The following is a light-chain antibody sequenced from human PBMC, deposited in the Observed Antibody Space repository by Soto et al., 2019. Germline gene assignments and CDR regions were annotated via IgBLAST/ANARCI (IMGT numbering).Light chain of an antibody. J-gene: IGLJ2*01. CDR2: DVS. V-gene: IGLV2-11*01. CDR1: SSDVGAYNY. Sequence: QSALTQPRSVSGSPGQSVTISCTGTSSDVGAYNYVSWYQQRPGKAPNLMIYDVSKRPSGVPDRFSGSKSGNTASLTISGLQAEDEADYYCCSYAGSYTFVFGGGTKVTVL. CDR3: CSYAGSYTFV.